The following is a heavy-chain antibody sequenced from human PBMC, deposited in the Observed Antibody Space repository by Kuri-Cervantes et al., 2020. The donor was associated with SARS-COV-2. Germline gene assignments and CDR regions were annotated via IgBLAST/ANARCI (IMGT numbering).Heavy chain of an antibody. V-gene: IGHV1-2*05. Sequence: ASVKVSCKASGYTFTGYYMHWVRQAPGQGLEWMGRINPNSGGTNYAQKFQGRVTMTRDTSISTAYMELSRLRSDDTVVYYCARSPYSSSSFYYYGMDVWGQGTTVTVSS. CDR1: GYTFTGYY. CDR3: ARSPYSSSSFYYYGMDV. J-gene: IGHJ6*02. CDR2: INPNSGGT. D-gene: IGHD6-6*01.